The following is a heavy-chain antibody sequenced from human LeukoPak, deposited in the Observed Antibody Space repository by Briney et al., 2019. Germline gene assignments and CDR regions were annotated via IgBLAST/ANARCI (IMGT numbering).Heavy chain of an antibody. CDR2: INPDDEST. D-gene: IGHD6-13*01. J-gene: IGHJ3*02. CDR1: GFTFRKYW. Sequence: GGSLRLSCAASGFTFRKYWLHWVRQAPGKGLVWVSRINPDDESTSYADSVKGRFTISRDNAKNTLYLQMNSLRAEDTAVYYCANPLYSSSWYGAFDIWGQGTMVTVSS. CDR3: ANPLYSSSWYGAFDI. V-gene: IGHV3-74*01.